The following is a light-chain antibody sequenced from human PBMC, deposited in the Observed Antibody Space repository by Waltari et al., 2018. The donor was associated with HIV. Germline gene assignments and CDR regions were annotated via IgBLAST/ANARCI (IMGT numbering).Light chain of an antibody. J-gene: IGLJ2*01. CDR3: QSYDSSNHVV. CDR1: SGSIASNF. Sequence: NFMLTQAHSVSESPGKTVTISCTRSSGSIASNFVQGYQQRPGSAPTIVIYEDKERPSGVPDRFSGSIDSSSNSASLTISGLKTEDEADYYCQSYDSSNHVVFGGGTKLTVL. V-gene: IGLV6-57*03. CDR2: EDK.